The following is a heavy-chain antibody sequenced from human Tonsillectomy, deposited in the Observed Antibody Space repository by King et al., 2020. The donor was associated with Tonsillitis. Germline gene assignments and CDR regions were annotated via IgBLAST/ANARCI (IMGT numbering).Heavy chain of an antibody. Sequence: VQLVESGGGLVQPGGSLRLSCAASGFTFSTYWMHWVRQAPGKALVWVSRINGDGSSTSYADSVKGRFTISRDNAKNTLYLQMNSPRAEDTAVYYCARAPPGNYYYYMDVWGKGTTVTVSS. V-gene: IGHV3-74*01. D-gene: IGHD1-26*01. CDR1: GFTFSTYW. CDR3: ARAPPGNYYYYMDV. J-gene: IGHJ6*03. CDR2: INGDGSST.